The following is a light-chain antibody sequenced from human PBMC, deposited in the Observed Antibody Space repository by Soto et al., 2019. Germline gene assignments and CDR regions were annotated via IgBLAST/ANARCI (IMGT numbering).Light chain of an antibody. CDR3: SSYAGINNFVV. CDR1: SSDVGGHDY. CDR2: EVS. V-gene: IGLV2-8*01. J-gene: IGLJ2*01. Sequence: QSAPTQPPSASGSPGQSVTISCTGTSSDVGGHDYVSWYQQYPGKAPKLMIYEVSERPSGVPDRFSGSKSGNTASLTVSGLQAEDEADYHCSSYAGINNFVVFGGGTKLTVL.